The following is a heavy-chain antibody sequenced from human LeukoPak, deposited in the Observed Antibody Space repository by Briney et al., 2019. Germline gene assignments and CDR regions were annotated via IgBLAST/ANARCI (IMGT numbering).Heavy chain of an antibody. CDR1: GFVFYDYA. D-gene: IGHD3/OR15-3a*01. CDR3: AKYKRLILGLILVN. J-gene: IGHJ4*02. V-gene: IGHV3-9*01. CDR2: ISWNSDFL. Sequence: GGSLRLSCTASGFVFYDYAMHWVRQAPGKGLEWVAGISWNSDFLYYADSVKGRFTVSKNNDRNSNYLQLKTLKAEYTVLYYCAKYKRLILGLILVNWGQGTLFTVSS.